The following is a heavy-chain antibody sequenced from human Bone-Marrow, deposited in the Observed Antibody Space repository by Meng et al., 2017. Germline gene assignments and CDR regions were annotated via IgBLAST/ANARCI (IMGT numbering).Heavy chain of an antibody. V-gene: IGHV4-59*01. Sequence: QVQLQEAGPGRGKPSETRSLTCTVSGGSISTYYWSWIRQSPEKGLEWIGYINYSGRTNYIPSLRSRATISVDPSKNQFSLNPRSVTAADTAVYYCARGPSHGGSYSDYWGQGTLVTVSS. D-gene: IGHD2-21*02. CDR2: INYSGRT. CDR1: GGSISTYY. CDR3: ARGPSHGGSYSDY. J-gene: IGHJ4*02.